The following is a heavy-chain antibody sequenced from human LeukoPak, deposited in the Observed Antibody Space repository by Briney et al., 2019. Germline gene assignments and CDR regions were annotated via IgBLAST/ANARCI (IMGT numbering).Heavy chain of an antibody. D-gene: IGHD6-19*01. J-gene: IGHJ4*02. CDR1: GFTFSSYW. V-gene: IGHV3-74*01. CDR2: INYDGNIT. CDR3: AREVPGSRYFDY. Sequence: PGGSLRLSCAASGFTFSSYWMHWVRQAPGKGLMWVSRINYDGNITTSADSVKGRFITSRDNTKNTLFLQMNSLRDEDTAVYYCAREVPGSRYFDYWGQGTQVTASS.